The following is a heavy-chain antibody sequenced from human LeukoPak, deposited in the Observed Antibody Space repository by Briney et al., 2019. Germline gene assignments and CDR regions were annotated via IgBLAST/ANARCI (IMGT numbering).Heavy chain of an antibody. CDR3: AREGVGGVYFYDSRPKALFDY. CDR1: GGTFSSYA. J-gene: IGHJ4*02. CDR2: IIPILGIA. Sequence: SVKVSCKASGGTFSSYAISWVRQAPGQGLEWMGRIIPILGIANYAQKFQGRVTITADKSTSTAYMELSSLRSEDTAVYYCAREGVGGVYFYDSRPKALFDYWGQRTLVTVSS. V-gene: IGHV1-69*04. D-gene: IGHD3-22*01.